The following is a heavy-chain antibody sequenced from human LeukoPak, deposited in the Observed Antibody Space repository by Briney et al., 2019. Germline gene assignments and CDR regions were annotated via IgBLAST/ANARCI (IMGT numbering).Heavy chain of an antibody. D-gene: IGHD1-26*01. CDR2: ISSSGSTI. CDR3: ARDQNSGSYSRGVFDI. J-gene: IGHJ3*02. CDR1: GFTFSDYY. V-gene: IGHV3-11*04. Sequence: PGGSLRLSCAASGFTFSDYYMSWIRQAPGKWLEWVSYISSSGSTIYYADSVKGRFTISRDNAKNSLYLQMNGLRAEDTAVYYCARDQNSGSYSRGVFDIWGQGTMVTVSS.